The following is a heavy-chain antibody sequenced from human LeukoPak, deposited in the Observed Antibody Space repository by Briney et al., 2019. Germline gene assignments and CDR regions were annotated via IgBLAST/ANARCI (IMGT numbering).Heavy chain of an antibody. V-gene: IGHV4-34*01. CDR3: ARGTEEYYDFWSGYSYYYMDV. CDR2: INHSGST. Sequence: SETLSLTCAVYGGSFSGYYWSWIRQPPGKGLEWIGEINHSGSTNYNPSLKSRVTISVDTSKNQFSLKLSSVTAADTAVYYCARGTEEYYDFWSGYSYYYMDVWGKGTTVTVSS. J-gene: IGHJ6*03. D-gene: IGHD3-3*01. CDR1: GGSFSGYY.